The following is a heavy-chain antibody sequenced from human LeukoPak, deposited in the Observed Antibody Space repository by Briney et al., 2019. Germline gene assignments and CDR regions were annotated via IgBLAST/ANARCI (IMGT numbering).Heavy chain of an antibody. CDR3: ARHGPDGYTLDY. J-gene: IGHJ4*02. CDR2: IYHSGST. Sequence: SETLSLTCAVSGGSISSSNWWNWVRQPPGKGLEWIGEIYHSGSTNYNPSLKSRVTISVDKSKNQFSLKLSSVTAADTAVYYCARHGPDGYTLDYWGQGTLVTVSS. V-gene: IGHV4-4*02. CDR1: GGSISSSNW. D-gene: IGHD5-24*01.